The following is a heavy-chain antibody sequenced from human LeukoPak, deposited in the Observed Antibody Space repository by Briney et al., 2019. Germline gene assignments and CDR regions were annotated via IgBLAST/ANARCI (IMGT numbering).Heavy chain of an antibody. Sequence: GGSLRLSCAASGFTFSSYAMSWVRQAPGKGLEWVSAISGSGGSTYYADSVKGRFTISRDNSKNTLYLQMNSLRAEDTALYYCAKSLFIAAAGTALDYWGQGTLVTVSS. CDR1: GFTFSSYA. J-gene: IGHJ4*02. CDR2: ISGSGGST. V-gene: IGHV3-23*01. CDR3: AKSLFIAAAGTALDY. D-gene: IGHD6-13*01.